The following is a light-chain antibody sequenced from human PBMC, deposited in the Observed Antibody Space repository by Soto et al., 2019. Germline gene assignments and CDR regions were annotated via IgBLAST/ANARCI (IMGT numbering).Light chain of an antibody. CDR1: QSVSSSY. CDR2: GAS. J-gene: IGKJ1*01. V-gene: IGKV3-20*01. CDR3: QQYGSSPPAWT. Sequence: EIVLTQSPGTLSLSPGERATLSCRASQSVSSSYLAWYQQKPGQAPRLLIYGASSRATGIPDRFSGSGSGTDITLTLSRLEPEDFAVYYCQQYGSSPPAWTFGQGTKVEIK.